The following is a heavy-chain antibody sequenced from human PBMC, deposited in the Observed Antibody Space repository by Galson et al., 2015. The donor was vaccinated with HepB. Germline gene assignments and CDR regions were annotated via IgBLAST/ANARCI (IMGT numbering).Heavy chain of an antibody. CDR1: GGSISSGGYY. D-gene: IGHD4-17*01. Sequence: TLSLTCTVSGGSISSGGYYWSWIRQHPGKGLEWIGYIYYSGSAYYNPSLKSRVTISVDTSKNQFSLKLSSVTAADTAVYYCARFLTTVTYTVKSDAFDIWGQGTMVTVSS. J-gene: IGHJ3*02. CDR3: ARFLTTVTYTVKSDAFDI. V-gene: IGHV4-31*03. CDR2: IYYSGSA.